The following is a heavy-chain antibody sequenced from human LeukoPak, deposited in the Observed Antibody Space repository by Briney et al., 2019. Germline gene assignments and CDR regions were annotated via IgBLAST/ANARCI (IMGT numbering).Heavy chain of an antibody. D-gene: IGHD3-10*01. CDR3: ARSGSGYYFDY. CDR1: GFTFSSYS. Sequence: GGSLRLSCAASGFTFSSYSMNWVRQAPGKGLEWVSSISSSSSYIYYADSVKGRFTISRDNAKNSLYLQMNSLRAEDTAVYYCARSGSGYYFDYWGQGTLVTVSS. V-gene: IGHV3-21*01. CDR2: ISSSSSYI. J-gene: IGHJ4*02.